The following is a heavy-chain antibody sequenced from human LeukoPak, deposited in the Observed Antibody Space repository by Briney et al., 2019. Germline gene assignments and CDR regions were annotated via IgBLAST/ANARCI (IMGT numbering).Heavy chain of an antibody. CDR1: GFTFSSYA. V-gene: IGHV3-30-3*01. CDR3: AKGTVTGLDSAFDI. J-gene: IGHJ3*02. Sequence: PGGSLRLSCAASGFTFSSYAMHWVRQAPGKGLEWVAVISYDGSNKYYADSVKGRFTISRDNSKNTLYLQMNSLRAEDMALYYCAKGTVTGLDSAFDIWGQGTMVTVSS. CDR2: ISYDGSNK. D-gene: IGHD1-1*01.